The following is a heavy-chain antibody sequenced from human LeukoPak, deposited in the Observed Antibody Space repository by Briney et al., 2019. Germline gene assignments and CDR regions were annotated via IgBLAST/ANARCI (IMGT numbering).Heavy chain of an antibody. CDR1: GGSISSYY. CDR2: IYHSGST. V-gene: IGHV4-59*08. Sequence: SDTLSLTCTGSGGSISSYYWSWIRQPPGKGLEWIGYIYHSGSTNYNPSLKSRVTISVDTSKNQLSLKLRSVTAADTAVYYCARGGRDGYTLYPLDYWGQGTLVTVSS. D-gene: IGHD5-24*01. J-gene: IGHJ4*02. CDR3: ARGGRDGYTLYPLDY.